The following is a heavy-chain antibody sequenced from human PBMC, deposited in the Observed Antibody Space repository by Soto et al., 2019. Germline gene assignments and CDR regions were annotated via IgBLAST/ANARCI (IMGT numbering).Heavy chain of an antibody. V-gene: IGHV3-74*01. CDR1: GFTFSSYW. CDR3: ARLLPEATDSSGDSDAFDI. CDR2: INSDGSST. J-gene: IGHJ3*02. D-gene: IGHD3-22*01. Sequence: GGSLRLSCAASGFTFSSYWMHWVRQAPGKGLVWVSRINSDGSSTSYADSVKGRFTISRDNAKNTLYLQMKSLRAADTAVYYCARLLPEATDSSGDSDAFDIWGQGTMVTVSS.